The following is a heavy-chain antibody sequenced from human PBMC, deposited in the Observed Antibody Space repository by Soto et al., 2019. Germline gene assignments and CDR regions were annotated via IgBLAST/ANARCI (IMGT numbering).Heavy chain of an antibody. Sequence: LRLSCAASGFTFSSYSMNWVRQAPGKGLEWVSSISSSSSYIYYADSVKGRFTISRDNAKNSLYLQMNSLRAEDTAVYYCARVYPFYYDSSHDAFDIWGQGTMVTVSS. CDR3: ARVYPFYYDSSHDAFDI. CDR2: ISSSSSYI. D-gene: IGHD3-22*01. V-gene: IGHV3-21*01. CDR1: GFTFSSYS. J-gene: IGHJ3*02.